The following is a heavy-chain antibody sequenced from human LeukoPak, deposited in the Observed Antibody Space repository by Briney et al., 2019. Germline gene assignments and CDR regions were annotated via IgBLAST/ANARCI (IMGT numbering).Heavy chain of an antibody. CDR1: GGSISSYY. Sequence: SETLSLTCTVSGGSISSYYWSWIRQPPGEGVEWIGYIYYSGSTNYNPSLKSRVTISVDTSKNQFSLKLSSVTAADTAVYYCARAFRSTGGRNWFDPWGQGTLVTVSS. CDR3: ARAFRSTGGRNWFDP. J-gene: IGHJ5*02. V-gene: IGHV4-59*01. D-gene: IGHD3-16*01. CDR2: IYYSGST.